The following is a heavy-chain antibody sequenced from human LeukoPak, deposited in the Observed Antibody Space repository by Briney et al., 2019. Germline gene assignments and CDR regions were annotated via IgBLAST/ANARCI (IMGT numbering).Heavy chain of an antibody. V-gene: IGHV3-66*02. D-gene: IGHD3-10*01. Sequence: GGSLRLSCAASGFSVTNNYMSWVRQAPGRGLEWVSLIYADGTTHYADSVKGRFTISKDTSQNTVYLQMNSLRAEDTAMYYCARDRAGTQAWIEFDPWGQGTLVTVSS. CDR1: GFSVTNNY. CDR2: IYADGTT. CDR3: ARDRAGTQAWIEFDP. J-gene: IGHJ5*02.